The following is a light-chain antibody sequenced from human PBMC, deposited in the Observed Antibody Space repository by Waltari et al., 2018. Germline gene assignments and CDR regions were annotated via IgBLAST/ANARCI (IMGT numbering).Light chain of an antibody. V-gene: IGLV2-11*01. Sequence: QSALTQPRSVSGSPGQSVTISCTGTSSDVGVYTYVSWYQQHPGRAPKLMIYDVTKRPSGVPDRFSGSNAGNTASRTISVLQAEDEADYFCCSYAGAYTWVFGGGTKVTVL. CDR2: DVT. J-gene: IGLJ3*02. CDR1: SSDVGVYTY. CDR3: CSYAGAYTWV.